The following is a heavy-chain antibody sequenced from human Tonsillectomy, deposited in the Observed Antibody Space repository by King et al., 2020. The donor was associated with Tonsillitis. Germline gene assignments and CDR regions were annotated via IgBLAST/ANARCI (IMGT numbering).Heavy chain of an antibody. CDR3: ARHGNCDMSTGGNVAFHS. V-gene: IGHV5-10-1*03. CDR2: IDPSDSYI. J-gene: IGHJ3*01. D-gene: IGHD3-9*01. CDR1: GYSFVDHW. Sequence: QLVQSGAGVKKPGESLRISCKGSGYSFVDHWISWVRQMPGKGLEWMGRIDPSDSYITYSPAFQGDVTISVDKSIRTAYLQWSSLKASDTAMYYCARHGNCDMSTGGNVAFHSWGLGTMVTVSS.